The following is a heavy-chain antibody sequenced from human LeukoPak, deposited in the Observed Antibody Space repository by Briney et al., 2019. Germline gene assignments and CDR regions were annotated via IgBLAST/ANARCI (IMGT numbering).Heavy chain of an antibody. Sequence: SQTLSLTCTVSGGSISSGSYYWSWIRQPAEKGLEWIGRIFASGNTNYNPSLKSRVTISVDRSKNQFSLKLSSVTAADTAVYYCARGFHSSGVEAFDIWGQGTMVTVSS. CDR3: ARGFHSSGVEAFDI. CDR2: IFASGNT. D-gene: IGHD6-19*01. V-gene: IGHV4-61*02. CDR1: GGSISSGSYY. J-gene: IGHJ3*02.